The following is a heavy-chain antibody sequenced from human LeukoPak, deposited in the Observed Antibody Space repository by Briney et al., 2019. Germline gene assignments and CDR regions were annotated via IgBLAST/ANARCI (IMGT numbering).Heavy chain of an antibody. CDR3: ARDDDSSGPGFDY. V-gene: IGHV4-61*02. CDR2: IYTSGST. D-gene: IGHD3-22*01. Sequence: PSETLSLTCTVSGGSISSGSYYWSWIRQPAGKGLEWIGRIYTSGSTNYNPSLKSRVTISVDTSKNQFSLKLSSVTAADTAVYYCARDDDSSGPGFDYWGQGTLVTVSS. CDR1: GGSISSGSYY. J-gene: IGHJ4*02.